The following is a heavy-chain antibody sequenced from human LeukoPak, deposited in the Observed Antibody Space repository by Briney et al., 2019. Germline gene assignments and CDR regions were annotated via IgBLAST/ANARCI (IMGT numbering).Heavy chain of an antibody. CDR3: ASTNWNYVYFDY. D-gene: IGHD1-7*01. CDR1: GCTFSSYS. CDR2: IIPIFGTA. Sequence: SVKVSCKASGCTFSSYSISWVRQAPGQGLEWMGGIIPIFGTANYAQKFQGRVTITMDESTSTAYMELSSLRSEDTAVYYCASTNWNYVYFDYWGQGTLVTVSS. J-gene: IGHJ4*02. V-gene: IGHV1-69*05.